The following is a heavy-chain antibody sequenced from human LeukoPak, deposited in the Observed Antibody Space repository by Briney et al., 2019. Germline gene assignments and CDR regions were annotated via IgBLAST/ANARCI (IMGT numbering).Heavy chain of an antibody. CDR3: AKDVSSTRYYYYGMDV. V-gene: IGHV3-9*01. CDR1: GFTFDDYA. D-gene: IGHD2-2*01. Sequence: GRSLRLSCAASGFTFDDYAMHWVRQVPGKGLEWVSGISWNSGTIGCADSVKGRFTISRDNAKNSLYLQMNSLKPEDTALYYCAKDVSSTRYYYYGMDVWGQGTTVTVSS. J-gene: IGHJ6*02. CDR2: ISWNSGTI.